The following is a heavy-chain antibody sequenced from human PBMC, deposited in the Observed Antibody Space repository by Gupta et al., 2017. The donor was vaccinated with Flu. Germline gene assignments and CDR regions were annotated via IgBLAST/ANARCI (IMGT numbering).Heavy chain of an antibody. CDR2: IIPFFRAP. J-gene: IGHJ5*01. CDR1: GGPFSNYA. V-gene: IGHV1-69*01. D-gene: IGHD1-1*01. CDR3: ARNGIPATLLGWFDS. Sequence: QVQLVQSGAEVRKPGSSVKVSCKTSGGPFSNYAINWVRQAPGQGLEWMGGIIPFFRAPNYAQKFQGRLTITADQSTSTAYMELNSLRPDDTAVYYCARNGIPATLLGWFDSWGQGTLVSISA.